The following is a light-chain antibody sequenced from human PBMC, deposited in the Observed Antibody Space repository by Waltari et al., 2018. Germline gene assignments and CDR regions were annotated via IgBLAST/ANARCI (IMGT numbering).Light chain of an antibody. J-gene: IGKJ5*01. Sequence: DIQMTQSPSTLSASVGDRVTITFRASQSISTWLAWYQQKPGKAPNLLTYGSYSLVSGVPSRFDGSGSGTEFTLTISNLQPDDFAAYYCHHYNSYPITFGQGTRLEI. CDR3: HHYNSYPIT. CDR2: GSY. V-gene: IGKV1-5*03. CDR1: QSISTW.